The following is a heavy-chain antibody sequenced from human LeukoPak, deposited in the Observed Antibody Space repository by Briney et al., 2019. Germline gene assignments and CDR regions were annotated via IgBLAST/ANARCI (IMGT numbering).Heavy chain of an antibody. V-gene: IGHV3-11*03. J-gene: IGHJ5*02. CDR2: ISSSSSYT. Sequence: GGSLRLSCAASGFTFSDYYMSWIRQAPGKGLEWVSYISSSSSYTNYADSVKGRFTISRDNAKNSLYLQMNSLRAEDTAVYYWAYMVRGGGIDLWGQGTLVTVSS. D-gene: IGHD3-10*01. CDR1: GFTFSDYY. CDR3: AYMVRGGGIDL.